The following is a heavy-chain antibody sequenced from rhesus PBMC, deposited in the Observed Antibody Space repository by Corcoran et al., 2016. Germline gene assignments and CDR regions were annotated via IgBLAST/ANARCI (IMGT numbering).Heavy chain of an antibody. CDR1: GGSISGYYY. V-gene: IGHV4-73*01. J-gene: IGHJ2*01. Sequence: QVKLQQWGEGLVKPSETLSLTCAVYGGSISGYYYWSWIRQPPGKGLEWIGYIYGNSASTNYNPPLKNRVTSSKDTSKNQFSLKLSSVTAAYTAVYYCARYDGSGWYYWYFDLWGPGTPITISS. D-gene: IGHD6-31*01. CDR2: IYGNSAST. CDR3: ARYDGSGWYYWYFDL.